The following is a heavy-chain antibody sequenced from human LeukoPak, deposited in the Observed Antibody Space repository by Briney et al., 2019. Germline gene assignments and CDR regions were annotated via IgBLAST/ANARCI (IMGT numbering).Heavy chain of an antibody. CDR2: ISYDGSNK. J-gene: IGHJ1*01. V-gene: IGHV3-30*18. Sequence: GGSLRLSCAASGFTFSSCGMHWVRQAPGKGLEWVAVISYDGSNKYYADSVKGRFTISRDNSKNTLYLQMYSLRAEDAAVYYCAKDLQRFYGSGSYGGYFQHWGQGTLVTVSS. CDR3: AKDLQRFYGSGSYGGYFQH. D-gene: IGHD3-10*01. CDR1: GFTFSSCG.